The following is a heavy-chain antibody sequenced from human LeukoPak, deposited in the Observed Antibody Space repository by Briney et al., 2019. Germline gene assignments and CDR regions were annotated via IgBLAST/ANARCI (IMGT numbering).Heavy chain of an antibody. CDR3: ANPYYDILTGHYSPYYFDY. CDR1: GFTFSSYG. CDR2: IRYDGSNK. D-gene: IGHD3-9*01. J-gene: IGHJ4*02. Sequence: GGSLRLSCAASGFTFSSYGMHWVRQAPGKGLEWVAFIRYDGSNKYYADSVKGRFTISRDNSKNTLYLQMNSLRAEDTAVYYCANPYYDILTGHYSPYYFDYWGQGTLVTVSS. V-gene: IGHV3-30*02.